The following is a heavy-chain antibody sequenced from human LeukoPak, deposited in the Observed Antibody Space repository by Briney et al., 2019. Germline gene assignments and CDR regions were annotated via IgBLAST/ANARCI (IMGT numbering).Heavy chain of an antibody. CDR1: GGSISRGGYS. CDR3: ARTAGWSFGFDY. Sequence: SQTLSLTCAVSGGSISRGGYSWSWIRQPPGKGLEWIGYIYHSGGTYYNPSLKTRVTISEDRSKNQFSLRLRSVTAADTAVYYCARTAGWSFGFDYWGQGTLVTVSS. CDR2: IYHSGGT. J-gene: IGHJ4*02. D-gene: IGHD1-26*01. V-gene: IGHV4-30-2*01.